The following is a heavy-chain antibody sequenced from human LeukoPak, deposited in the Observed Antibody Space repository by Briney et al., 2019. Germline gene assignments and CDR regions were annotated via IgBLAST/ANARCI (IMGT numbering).Heavy chain of an antibody. J-gene: IGHJ4*02. CDR1: GFTFSSYA. CDR3: AKDWGGIDY. CDR2: ISGSGGSA. D-gene: IGHD7-27*01. Sequence: GGSLGLSCAASGFTFSSYAMSWVRQAPGKGLEWVSGISGSGGSASYADSVKGRFTISRDNSKNTLYLQMNSLRADDTAVYYCAKDWGGIDYWGQGTLVTVSS. V-gene: IGHV3-23*01.